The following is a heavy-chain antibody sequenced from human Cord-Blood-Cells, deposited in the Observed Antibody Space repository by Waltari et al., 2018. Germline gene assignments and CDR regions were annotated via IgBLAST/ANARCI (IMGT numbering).Heavy chain of an antibody. CDR1: GYTFTGYY. D-gene: IGHD6-6*01. V-gene: IGHV1-2*02. Sequence: QVQLVQSGAEVKKPGASVKVSCKASGYTFTGYYMHWVRQAPGQGLEWMGWINPNSGGTNYAQKFQGRVTMTRDTSISTAYMELSRLRSDDTAVYYCAREGYSSSSVGLDWFDPWGQGTLVTVSS. J-gene: IGHJ5*02. CDR3: AREGYSSSSVGLDWFDP. CDR2: INPNSGGT.